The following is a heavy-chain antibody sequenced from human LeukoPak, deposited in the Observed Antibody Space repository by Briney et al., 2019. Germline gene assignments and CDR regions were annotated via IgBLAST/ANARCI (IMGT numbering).Heavy chain of an antibody. Sequence: ASVKVSCKAPGYTFTGYYIHRVRQAPGQGLEWMGWINPNSGGTNYAQKFQGRVTMTRDTSITTAYMEVSRLRSDDTAVYYCARDGGYCTHGVCSHTPWGQGTLVTVSS. CDR1: GYTFTGYY. J-gene: IGHJ5*02. CDR3: ARDGGYCTHGVCSHTP. D-gene: IGHD2-8*01. V-gene: IGHV1-2*02. CDR2: INPNSGGT.